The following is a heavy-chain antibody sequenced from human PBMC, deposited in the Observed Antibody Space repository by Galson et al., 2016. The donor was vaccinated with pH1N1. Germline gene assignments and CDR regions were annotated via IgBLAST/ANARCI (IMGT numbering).Heavy chain of an antibody. CDR2: VYWDDDK. V-gene: IGHV2-5*02. J-gene: IGHJ4*02. CDR1: GFSITNRGEA. CDR3: AHLYYYDTSGFYRYFDY. D-gene: IGHD3-22*01. Sequence: PAPVKPTQTLTLTCIFSGFSITNRGEAVGWIRQPPGKALEWLALVYWDDDKFYSRSLQSRLTITKDTSKNQVVLRMTNMDPVDTGTYYCAHLYYYDTSGFYRYFDYWGQGTLVTVSS.